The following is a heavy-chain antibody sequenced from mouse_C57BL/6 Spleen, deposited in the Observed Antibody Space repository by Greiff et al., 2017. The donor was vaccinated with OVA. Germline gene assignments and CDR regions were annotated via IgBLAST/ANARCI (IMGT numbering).Heavy chain of an antibody. CDR1: GYTFTSYW. CDR3: TREGLRRGAWFAY. V-gene: IGHV1-5*01. CDR2: IYPGNSDT. Sequence: EVQGVESGTVLARPGASVKMSCKTSGYTFTSYWMHWVKQRPGQGLEWIGAIYPGNSDTSYNQKFKGKAKLTAVTSSSTAYMELSSLTNEDSAVYYCTREGLRRGAWFAYWGQGTLVTVSA. D-gene: IGHD2-4*01. J-gene: IGHJ3*01.